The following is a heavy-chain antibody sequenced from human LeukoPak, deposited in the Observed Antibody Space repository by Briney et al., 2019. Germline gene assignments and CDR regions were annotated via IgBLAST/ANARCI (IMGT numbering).Heavy chain of an antibody. CDR3: ARDWWYYGSGTY. D-gene: IGHD3-10*01. CDR2: ITSDSRTI. V-gene: IGHV3-48*04. Sequence: PGGSLRLSCAASGFTLSSFSMNWVRQAAGGGLEWVSYITSDSRTIYYADSVKGRFTISRDNAKNSLYLQMNSLRAEDTAVYYCARDWWYYGSGTYWGQGTLVTVSS. CDR1: GFTLSSFS. J-gene: IGHJ4*02.